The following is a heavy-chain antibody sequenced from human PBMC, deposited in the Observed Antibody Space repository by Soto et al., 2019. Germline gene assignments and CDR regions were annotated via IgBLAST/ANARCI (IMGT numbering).Heavy chain of an antibody. CDR2: IGSSSSYT. D-gene: IGHD3-9*01. CDR1: GFPFSDYY. J-gene: IGHJ4*02. CDR3: ARRRPTVYYNY. Sequence: QVQLVESGGDLVKPGGSLRLSCAASGFPFSDYYMSWIRQAPGKGLEWVSSIGSSSSYTNYADSVKGRFTISRDNAKNSLYLQMNSLRAEDTAVYYCARRRPTVYYNYWGQGTLVTVSA. V-gene: IGHV3-11*05.